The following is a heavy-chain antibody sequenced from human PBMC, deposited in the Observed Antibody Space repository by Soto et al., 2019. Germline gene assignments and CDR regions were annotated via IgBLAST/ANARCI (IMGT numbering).Heavy chain of an antibody. V-gene: IGHV3-7*03. CDR2: IKQDGSEK. D-gene: IGHD6-13*01. CDR3: ARGGGVYSSSLDAFDI. Sequence: GESLKISCAASGFTFSSYWMSWVRQAPGKGLEWVANIKQDGSEKYYVDSVKGRFTISRDNAKNSLYLQMNSLRAEDTAVYYCARGGGVYSSSLDAFDIWGQGTMVTVSS. J-gene: IGHJ3*02. CDR1: GFTFSSYW.